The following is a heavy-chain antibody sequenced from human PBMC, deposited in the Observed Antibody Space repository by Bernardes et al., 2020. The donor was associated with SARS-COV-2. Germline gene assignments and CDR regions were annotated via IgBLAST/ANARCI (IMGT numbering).Heavy chain of an antibody. CDR3: AISGPIVVVPAARDYYYYYGMDV. CDR2: FDPEDGET. Sequence: AAVKDSCKVSGYTLTALSMHWVRQAPGKGLEWMGGFDPEDGETIYAQKFQGRVTMTEDTSTDTAYMELSSLRSEDTAVYYCAISGPIVVVPAARDYYYYYGMDVWGQGTTVTVSS. V-gene: IGHV1-24*01. J-gene: IGHJ6*02. D-gene: IGHD2-2*01. CDR1: GYTLTALS.